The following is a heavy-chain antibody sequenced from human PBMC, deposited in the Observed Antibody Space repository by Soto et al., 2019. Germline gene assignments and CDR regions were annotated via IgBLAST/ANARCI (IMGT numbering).Heavy chain of an antibody. CDR3: ARRSYCSSTSCPDTYYYYYYYMDV. CDR2: IYYSGST. V-gene: IGHV4-59*08. D-gene: IGHD2-2*01. Sequence: PSETLSLTCTVSGGSISSYYWSWIRQPPGKGLEWIGYIYYSGSTNYNPSLKSRVTISVDTSKNQFSLKLSSVTAADTAVYYCARRSYCSSTSCPDTYYYYYYYMDVWGKGTTVT. J-gene: IGHJ6*03. CDR1: GGSISSYY.